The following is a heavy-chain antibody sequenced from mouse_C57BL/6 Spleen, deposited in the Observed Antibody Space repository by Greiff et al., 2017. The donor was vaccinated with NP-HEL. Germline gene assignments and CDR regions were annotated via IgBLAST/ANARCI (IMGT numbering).Heavy chain of an antibody. V-gene: IGHV1-42*01. Sequence: VQLQQSGPELVKPGASVKISCKASGYSFTGYYMNWVKQSPEKSLEWIGEINPSIGGTTYNQKFKAKATLTVDKSSSTAYMQLKSLTSQDSAVYYCADSSGYRFAYWGQGTLVTVSA. CDR3: ADSSGYRFAY. CDR2: INPSIGGT. D-gene: IGHD3-2*02. CDR1: GYSFTGYY. J-gene: IGHJ3*01.